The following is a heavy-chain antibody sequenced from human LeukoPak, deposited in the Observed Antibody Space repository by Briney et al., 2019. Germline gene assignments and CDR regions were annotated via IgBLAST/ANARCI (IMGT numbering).Heavy chain of an antibody. CDR2: INAGNGNT. V-gene: IGHV1-3*01. CDR3: ARDGFSYSSGYHYPYYFDY. J-gene: IGHJ4*02. D-gene: IGHD3-22*01. Sequence: ASVKVSCKASGYTFTSYAIHWVRQATGQRLEWMGWINAGNGNTKSSQKFQGRVTITRDTSASTAYMELSSLRSEDTAVYYCARDGFSYSSGYHYPYYFDYWGQGTLVTVSS. CDR1: GYTFTSYA.